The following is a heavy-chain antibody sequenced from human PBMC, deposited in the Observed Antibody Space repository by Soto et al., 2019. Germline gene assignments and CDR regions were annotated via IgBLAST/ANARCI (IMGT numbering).Heavy chain of an antibody. CDR2: ISSDGNNK. CDR3: AKATVGASPSDY. V-gene: IGHV3-30*18. Sequence: QVQLVESGEGVVQPGRSLRLSCAASGITFSSYGMHWVRQAPGKGLEWVAVISSDGNNKYYADSVKGRFTISRDNSQNTRYLQMNSLRAEDAAVYYCAKATVGASPSDYWGQGTLVTVSS. D-gene: IGHD1-26*01. J-gene: IGHJ4*02. CDR1: GITFSSYG.